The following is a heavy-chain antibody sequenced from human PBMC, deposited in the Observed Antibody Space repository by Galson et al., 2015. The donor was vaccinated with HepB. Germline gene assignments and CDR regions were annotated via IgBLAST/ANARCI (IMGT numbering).Heavy chain of an antibody. CDR2: TYYRSKWYN. D-gene: IGHD2-2*01. Sequence: CAISGDSVSSDSVTWSWIRQSPSRGLEWLGRTYYRSKWYNEYAVSVKSRITINPDTSKNQFSLQLNSVTPEDTAVYYCVRGSSRKRAFDFWGQGTLVTVSS. CDR3: VRGSSRKRAFDF. J-gene: IGHJ3*01. CDR1: GDSVSSDSVT. V-gene: IGHV6-1*01.